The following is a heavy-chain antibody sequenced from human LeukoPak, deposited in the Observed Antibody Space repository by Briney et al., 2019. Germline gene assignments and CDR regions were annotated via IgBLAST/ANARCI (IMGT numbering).Heavy chain of an antibody. V-gene: IGHV3-30-3*01. CDR1: GFTFTSYT. CDR3: AKGRYGVVVVSLDYFDY. J-gene: IGHJ4*02. Sequence: GALRLSCAASGFTFTSYTMHWVRQAPGKGLEWVALISYDGSNKYYADSVKGRFTISRDNSKNTLFLQMNSLRAEDTAVYYCAKGRYGVVVVSLDYFDYWGQGTLVTVSS. D-gene: IGHD3-22*01. CDR2: ISYDGSNK.